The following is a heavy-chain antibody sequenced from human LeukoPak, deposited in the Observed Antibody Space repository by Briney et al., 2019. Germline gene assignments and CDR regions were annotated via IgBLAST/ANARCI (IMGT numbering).Heavy chain of an antibody. CDR3: ARGLGYCTSTTCLLPFYY. D-gene: IGHD2-2*01. CDR2: IYSGGST. J-gene: IGHJ4*02. CDR1: GFTVSTYS. Sequence: AGGSLRLSCAASGFTVSTYSMTWVRQAPGKGLECVSVIYSGGSTNYADSVKGRFTVSRDNSKNTMYLQMNSPRAADTAMYYCARGLGYCTSTTCLLPFYYWGQGTLVTVSS. V-gene: IGHV3-53*01.